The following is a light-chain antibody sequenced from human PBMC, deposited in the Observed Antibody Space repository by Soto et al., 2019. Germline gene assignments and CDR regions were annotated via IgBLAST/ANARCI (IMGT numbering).Light chain of an antibody. CDR1: QSINTY. Sequence: DIQRTQSPSSLSASVGDRVTITCRASQSINTYVNWYQQKPGEAPKLLIHAASSLQSGVPSRFSGSGSGKDFTITISSLQPEDFATYYLQQSYNTLPLTLGGGTKVDIK. CDR2: AAS. V-gene: IGKV1-39*01. J-gene: IGKJ4*01. CDR3: QQSYNTLPLT.